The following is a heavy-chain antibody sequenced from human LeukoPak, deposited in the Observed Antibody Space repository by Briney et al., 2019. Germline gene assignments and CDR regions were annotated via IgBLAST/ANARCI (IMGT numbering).Heavy chain of an antibody. Sequence: SQTLSLTCAISGDSVSSNSAAWNWIRQSPSRGLEWLGRTYYRSKWYNDYSVSVKSRITINPDTTKNQFSLSLSSVTAADTAVYYCARHRRDDYNRPLDYWGQGTPVTVSS. J-gene: IGHJ4*02. CDR2: TYYRSKWYN. CDR1: GDSVSSNSAA. D-gene: IGHD5-24*01. CDR3: ARHRRDDYNRPLDY. V-gene: IGHV6-1*01.